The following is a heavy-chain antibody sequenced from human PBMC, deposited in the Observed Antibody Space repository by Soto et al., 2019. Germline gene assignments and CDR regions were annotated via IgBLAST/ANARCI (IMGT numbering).Heavy chain of an antibody. CDR2: IIPIFGTA. CDR3: ARLIFGVVIPWNGMDV. CDR1: GGTFSRYA. V-gene: IGHV1-69*12. J-gene: IGHJ6*02. Sequence: QVQLVQSGAEVKKPGSSVKVSCKASGGTFSRYAISWVRQAPGQGLEWMGGIIPIFGTANYAQKFQGRVTITADESTSTAYMELSSLRSEDTAVYYCARLIFGVVIPWNGMDVWGQGTTVTVSS. D-gene: IGHD3-3*01.